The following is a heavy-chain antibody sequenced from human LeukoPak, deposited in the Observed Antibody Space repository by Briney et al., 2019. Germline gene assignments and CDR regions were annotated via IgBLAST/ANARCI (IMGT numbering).Heavy chain of an antibody. CDR3: ARGRLLHKRGYSYGLNYYYMDV. V-gene: IGHV1-69*05. J-gene: IGHJ6*03. CDR1: GGTFSSYA. Sequence: GASVKVSCKASGGTFSSYAISWVRQAPGQGLEWMGGIIPIFGTANYAQKFQGRVTMTRDTSISTAYMELSRLRSDDTAVYYCARGRLLHKRGYSYGLNYYYMDVWGKGTTVTVSS. D-gene: IGHD5-18*01. CDR2: IIPIFGTA.